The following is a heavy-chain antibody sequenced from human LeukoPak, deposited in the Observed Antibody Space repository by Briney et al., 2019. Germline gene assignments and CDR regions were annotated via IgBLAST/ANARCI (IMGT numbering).Heavy chain of an antibody. D-gene: IGHD2-21*01. CDR3: ARIRCGRGQARCYNH. V-gene: IGHV4-34*01. CDR1: GVSVSDYY. J-gene: IGHJ5*02. CDR2: VSPGGYT. Sequence: SETLSLTCAVSGVSVSDYYWSWIRQSPEKGLGWIGEVSPGGYTTYNPSLRSRVIISEDTSENQLSLNVTSVTAADTALYYCARIRCGRGQARCYNHWAQGSLVTVSS.